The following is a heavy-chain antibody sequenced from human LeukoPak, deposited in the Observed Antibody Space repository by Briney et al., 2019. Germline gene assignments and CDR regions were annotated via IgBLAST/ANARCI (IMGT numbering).Heavy chain of an antibody. V-gene: IGHV3-21*04. CDR1: GFTFSSYS. CDR2: ISSSSYI. J-gene: IGHJ4*02. Sequence: GGSLRLSCAASGFTFSSYSMNWVRQAPGKGLEWVSSISSSSYIYYADSVKGRFTISRDNAKNSLYLQMNSLRAEDTALYYCAKRAAAGMFYFDYWGQGTVVTVSS. CDR3: AKRAAAGMFYFDY. D-gene: IGHD6-13*01.